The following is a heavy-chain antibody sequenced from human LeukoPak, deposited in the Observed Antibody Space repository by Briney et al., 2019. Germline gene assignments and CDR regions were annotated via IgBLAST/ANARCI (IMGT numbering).Heavy chain of an antibody. CDR2: IYSGGST. Sequence: PGGSLRLSCAASGFTVSSNYMSWVRQAPGKGLEWVSVIYSGGSTYYADSVKGRFTISRDNSKNTLYPQMNSLRAEDTAVYYCARSELFDGWFDPWGQGTLVTVSS. CDR3: ARSELFDGWFDP. J-gene: IGHJ5*02. V-gene: IGHV3-66*01. D-gene: IGHD3-10*01. CDR1: GFTVSSNY.